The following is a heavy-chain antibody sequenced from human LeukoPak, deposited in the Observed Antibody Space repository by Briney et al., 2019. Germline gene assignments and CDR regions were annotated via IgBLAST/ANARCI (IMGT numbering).Heavy chain of an antibody. CDR3: ARVQGLDFRWYFDL. V-gene: IGHV3-13*01. CDR2: IGTAGDT. Sequence: PGGSLRLSCAASGFTFSSYDMXXXXXXTXXXXXXVSAIGTAGDTYXXXSXXXRXXXSRENAKNSLYLQMNSLRAGDTAVYYCARVQGLDFRWYFDLWGRGTLVTVSS. J-gene: IGHJ2*01. CDR1: GFTFSSYD.